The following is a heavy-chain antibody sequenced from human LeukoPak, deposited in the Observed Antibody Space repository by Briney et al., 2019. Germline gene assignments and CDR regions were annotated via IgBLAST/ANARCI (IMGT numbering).Heavy chain of an antibody. J-gene: IGHJ4*02. CDR2: IKEDGGET. D-gene: IGHD1-26*01. Sequence: GGSLRLSCAASGLTFNNYWMGWVRQAPGKGLEWVANIKEDGGETHYLDSVKGRFTISRDNAKSSLYLQMNGLRAEDTAIYYGARGRSHAYWGQGVLVTVSS. CDR1: GLTFNNYW. V-gene: IGHV3-7*01. CDR3: ARGRSHAY.